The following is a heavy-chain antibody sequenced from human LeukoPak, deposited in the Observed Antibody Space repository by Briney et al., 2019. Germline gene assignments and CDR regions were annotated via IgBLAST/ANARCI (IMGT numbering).Heavy chain of an antibody. CDR1: GYSISSGYY. CDR3: ARDSGTTGEVKFDP. Sequence: SETLSLTCTVSGYSISSGYYWAWIRQPPGKGLEWIGTIYHSDSTYYNPSLKSRVAISVDTSKNQFSLKLSSVTAADTAVYYCARDSGTTGEVKFDPWGQGTLVTVSS. V-gene: IGHV4-38-2*02. D-gene: IGHD3-10*01. CDR2: IYHSDST. J-gene: IGHJ5*02.